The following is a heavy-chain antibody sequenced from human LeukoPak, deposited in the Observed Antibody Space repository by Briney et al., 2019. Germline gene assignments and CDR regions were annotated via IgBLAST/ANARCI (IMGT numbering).Heavy chain of an antibody. J-gene: IGHJ6*03. Sequence: ASLKVSCKASGYTFTGPYIHWVRQAPGQGLEWMGRINPKSGNTNYAQKFQGRVTMTRDTSISTAYMELSRLRSDDTAVYYCARARAYYMDVWGKGTTVTVSS. D-gene: IGHD3-10*01. CDR1: GYTFTGPY. CDR2: INPKSGNT. CDR3: ARARAYYMDV. V-gene: IGHV1-2*06.